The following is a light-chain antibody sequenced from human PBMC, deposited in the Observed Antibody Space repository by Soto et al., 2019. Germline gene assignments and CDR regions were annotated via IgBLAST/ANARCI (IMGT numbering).Light chain of an antibody. CDR3: QQYDHWPPYS. J-gene: IGKJ2*01. V-gene: IGKV3-15*01. CDR2: AAS. CDR1: QSVSRF. Sequence: TQSPVTLSVSPGDGATLSCRASQSVSRFLAWYQQTPGQRPRLLIYAASSRVLGVPARFTGSGSGTDFTLTISDVQSEDAAIYYCQQYDHWPPYSLGQGTRLEI.